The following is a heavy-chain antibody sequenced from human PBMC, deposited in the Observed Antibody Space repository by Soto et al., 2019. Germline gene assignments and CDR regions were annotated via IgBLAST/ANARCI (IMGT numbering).Heavy chain of an antibody. CDR1: GFTFSNYG. Sequence: GGSLRLSCATSGFTFSNYGMHWVRQAPGKGLEWVAVIWHDGKNKYYADSVKGRFTISRDNSKNTLYLQMNSLRAEDTAVYYCAKDRVVDTAMVTECYFDYWGQGTLVTVSS. D-gene: IGHD5-18*01. CDR2: IWHDGKNK. CDR3: AKDRVVDTAMVTECYFDY. J-gene: IGHJ4*02. V-gene: IGHV3-30*02.